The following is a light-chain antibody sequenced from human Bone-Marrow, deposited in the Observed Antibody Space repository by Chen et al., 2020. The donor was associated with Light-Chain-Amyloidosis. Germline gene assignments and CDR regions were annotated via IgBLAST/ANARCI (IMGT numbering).Light chain of an antibody. CDR2: DAS. Sequence: DIQMTPSPSSLSASVGDRVTITCQASQDITNSLNWFQQKPGKAPKLLIYDASNLETGVPSRFSGSGSGTDFTFTITSLHPEDFATYYCQQSDNFPLTFGGGTTVDIK. CDR3: QQSDNFPLT. CDR1: QDITNS. J-gene: IGKJ4*01. V-gene: IGKV1-33*01.